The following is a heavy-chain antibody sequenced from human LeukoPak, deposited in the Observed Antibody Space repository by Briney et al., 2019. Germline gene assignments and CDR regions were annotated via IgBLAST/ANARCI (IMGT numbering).Heavy chain of an antibody. J-gene: IGHJ4*02. Sequence: NPGGSLRLSCAASGFTFSSYGMHWVRQAPGKGLEWVSSISSSISYIYYADSVKGRFTISRDNAKNSLYLQMNSLRAEDTAVYYCARSGGSFYDYWGQGTLVTVSS. CDR1: GFTFSSYG. CDR2: ISSSISYI. D-gene: IGHD2-15*01. CDR3: ARSGGSFYDY. V-gene: IGHV3-21*01.